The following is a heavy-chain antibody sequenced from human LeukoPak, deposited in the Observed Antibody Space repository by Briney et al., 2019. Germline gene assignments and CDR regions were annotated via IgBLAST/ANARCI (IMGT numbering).Heavy chain of an antibody. CDR2: IYHSGST. J-gene: IGHJ5*02. V-gene: IGHV4-38-2*02. CDR3: ARVYIKEFDP. CDR1: DYSISSGYF. D-gene: IGHD1-1*01. Sequence: SETLSLTCTVSDYSISSGYFWGWIRQPPGKGLEWIGSIYHSGSTYYNPSLKSRVTISVDTSRNHFSLNLSSVTAADTAVYYCARVYIKEFDPWGQGILVTVSS.